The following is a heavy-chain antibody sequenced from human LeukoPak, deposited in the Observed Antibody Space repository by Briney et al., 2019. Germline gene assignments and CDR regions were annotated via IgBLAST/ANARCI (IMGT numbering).Heavy chain of an antibody. CDR2: MNPNSGNT. J-gene: IGHJ4*02. CDR1: GYTFTSYG. V-gene: IGHV1-8*02. Sequence: ASVKVSCKASGYTFTSYGISWVRQATGQGLEWMGWMNPNSGNTGYAQKFQGRVTMTRNTSISTAYMELSSLRSEDTAVYYCARVRGVAGKLLPRSTLNYWGQGTLVTVSS. D-gene: IGHD2-15*01. CDR3: ARVRGVAGKLLPRSTLNY.